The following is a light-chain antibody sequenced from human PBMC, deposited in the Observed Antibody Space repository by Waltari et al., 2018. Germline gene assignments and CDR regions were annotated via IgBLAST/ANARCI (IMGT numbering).Light chain of an antibody. V-gene: IGKV2-28*01. Sequence: DVVMTQSPLSLAVTPGEPASMSCRSNQSLLDRNGYSYLDWYLQRPGQSPHLLIYLASARASGVPDRFSGSGSGAAFTLKISRVEAEDVGVYYCMQTRQSPQTFGQGTKVDIK. CDR3: MQTRQSPQT. J-gene: IGKJ1*01. CDR2: LAS. CDR1: QSLLDRNGYSY.